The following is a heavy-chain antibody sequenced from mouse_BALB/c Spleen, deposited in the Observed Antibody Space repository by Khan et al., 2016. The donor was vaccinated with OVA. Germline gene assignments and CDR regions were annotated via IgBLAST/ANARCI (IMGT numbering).Heavy chain of an antibody. CDR2: INPSTGYT. CDR1: GYTFTSYW. V-gene: IGHV1-7*01. Sequence: QVQLQQSGAELAKPGASVKMSCKASGYTFTSYWMHWVKQRPGQGLEWIGYINPSTGYTEYNQRFKDKATLTADKSYSTAYMQLSSLTSEEYAMYYYASHGSCSAWFAYWGQGTLVTVSA. CDR3: ASHGSCSAWFAY. J-gene: IGHJ3*01.